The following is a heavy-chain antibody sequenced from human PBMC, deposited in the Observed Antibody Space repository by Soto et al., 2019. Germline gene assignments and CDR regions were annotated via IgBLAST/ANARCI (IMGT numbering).Heavy chain of an antibody. CDR1: GITISNYP. D-gene: IGHD3-22*01. V-gene: IGHV3-23*01. Sequence: EVQLLESGGGLVQPGGSLRLSCAASGITISNYPMSWVRQAPGKGLDWVSGISGSGDRTYYADSAKGRFTISKDISRNSLSLQLDSLGVEDTAVHFCVKDDGGYPSTAPHWGQGTLVTVSS. J-gene: IGHJ4*02. CDR2: ISGSGDRT. CDR3: VKDDGGYPSTAPH.